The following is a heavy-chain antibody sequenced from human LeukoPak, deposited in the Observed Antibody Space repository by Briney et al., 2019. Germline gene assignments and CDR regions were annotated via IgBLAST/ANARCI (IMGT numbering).Heavy chain of an antibody. CDR1: GYTFTSYD. CDR2: MNPNSGNT. CDR3: ARPKWLSGDAFDI. Sequence: ASVKVSCKASGYTFTSYDINWVRQATGQGLEWMGWMNPNSGNTGYAQKFQGRVTMTRNTFISTAYMELSSLRSEDTAVYYCARPKWLSGDAFDIWGQGTMVTVSS. V-gene: IGHV1-8*01. D-gene: IGHD3-22*01. J-gene: IGHJ3*02.